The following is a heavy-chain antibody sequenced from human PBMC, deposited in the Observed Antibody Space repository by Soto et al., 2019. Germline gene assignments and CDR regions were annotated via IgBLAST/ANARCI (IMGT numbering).Heavy chain of an antibody. Sequence: PGGSLILSCAASGFTFSSYAMSWVRQAPGKGLEWVSTISSSGSGTYYADSVKGRFTISRDSSKNTLYLQMNSLRAEDTAVYYCALCFSGTCRDGFDPWGRGTLVTVSS. CDR1: GFTFSSYA. CDR3: ALCFSGTCRDGFDP. J-gene: IGHJ5*02. V-gene: IGHV3-23*01. CDR2: ISSSGSGT. D-gene: IGHD2-15*01.